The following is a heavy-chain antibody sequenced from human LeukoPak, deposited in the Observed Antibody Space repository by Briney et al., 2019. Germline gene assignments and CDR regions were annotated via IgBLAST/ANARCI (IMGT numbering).Heavy chain of an antibody. CDR2: IYYSVST. Sequence: SETLSLTCTVSGGSISSYYWSWIRQPPGKGLEWIGYIYYSVSTNYNPSLKSRVTISVDTSKNQFSLKLSSVTAADTAVYYCARGSSGLEGGDYWGQGTLVTVSS. CDR1: GGSISSYY. J-gene: IGHJ4*02. V-gene: IGHV4-59*01. CDR3: ARGSSGLEGGDY. D-gene: IGHD6-19*01.